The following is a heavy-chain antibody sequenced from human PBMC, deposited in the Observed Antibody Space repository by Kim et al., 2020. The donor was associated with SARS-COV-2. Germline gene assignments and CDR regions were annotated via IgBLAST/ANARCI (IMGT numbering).Heavy chain of an antibody. CDR2: IYYSGST. J-gene: IGHJ4*02. Sequence: SETLSLTCTVSGGSISSSSYYWGWIRQPPGKGLEWIGSIYYSGSTYYNPSLKSRVTISVDTSKNQFSLKLSSVTAADTAVYYCARDFPAVSRAAAGGYWGQGTLVTVSS. CDR1: GGSISSSSYY. D-gene: IGHD6-13*01. CDR3: ARDFPAVSRAAAGGY. V-gene: IGHV4-39*07.